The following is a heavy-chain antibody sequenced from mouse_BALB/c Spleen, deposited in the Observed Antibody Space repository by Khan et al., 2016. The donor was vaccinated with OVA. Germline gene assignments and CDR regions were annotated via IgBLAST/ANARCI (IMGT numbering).Heavy chain of an antibody. CDR2: IWSDGST. Sequence: QVRLQQSGPGLVAPSQSLSITCTVSGFSLTSYGVHWVRQPPGKGLEWLVVIWSDGSTNYNSVLKSRLSISKDNSKSQVFLKMNSLQTDDTAIYYGARWFDGYSSRWAMDYWGQGTSVTVSS. J-gene: IGHJ4*01. CDR3: ARWFDGYSSRWAMDY. D-gene: IGHD2-3*01. CDR1: GFSLTSYG. V-gene: IGHV2-6*02.